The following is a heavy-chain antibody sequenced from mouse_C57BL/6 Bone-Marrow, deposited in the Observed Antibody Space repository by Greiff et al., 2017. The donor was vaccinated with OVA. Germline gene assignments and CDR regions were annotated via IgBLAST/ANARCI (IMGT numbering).Heavy chain of an antibody. CDR1: GYAFTNYL. Sequence: QVQLQQSGAELVRPGTSVKVSRKASGYAFTNYLIEWVKQRPGQGLEWIGVINPGSGGTNYNEKFKGKATLTADKSSSTAYMQLSSLTSEDSAVYFCARWLPWFAYWGQGTLVTVSA. CDR2: INPGSGGT. D-gene: IGHD3-3*01. CDR3: ARWLPWFAY. V-gene: IGHV1-54*01. J-gene: IGHJ3*01.